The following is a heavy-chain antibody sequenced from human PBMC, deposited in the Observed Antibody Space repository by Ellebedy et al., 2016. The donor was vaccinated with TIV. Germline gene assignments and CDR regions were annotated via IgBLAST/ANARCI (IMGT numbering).Heavy chain of an antibody. CDR3: AREADSDALDI. V-gene: IGHV1-18*01. CDR1: GYSFSGHG. J-gene: IGHJ3*02. CDR2: ISTYSGNT. D-gene: IGHD2-15*01. Sequence: AASVKVSCKTSGYSFSGHGLNWVRQAPGQGLEWMGWISTYSGNTKYAQKFQGRVTMTTDTSTGTAYMELRSLTSDDTYVYYCAREADSDALDIWGQGTMVIVSS.